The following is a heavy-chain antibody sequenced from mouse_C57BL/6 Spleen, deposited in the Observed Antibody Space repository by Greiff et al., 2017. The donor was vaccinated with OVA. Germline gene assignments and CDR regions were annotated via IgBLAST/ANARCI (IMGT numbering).Heavy chain of an antibody. CDR1: GYTFTSYW. CDR3: ARGDYDRNYFDY. D-gene: IGHD2-4*01. Sequence: VQLQQSGAELVMPGASVKLSCKASGYTFTSYWMHWVKQRPGQGLEWIGEIDPSDSYTNYNQKFKGKSTLTVDKSSSTAYMQLSSLTSEDSAVYYCARGDYDRNYFDYWGQGTTLTVSS. J-gene: IGHJ2*01. V-gene: IGHV1-69*01. CDR2: IDPSDSYT.